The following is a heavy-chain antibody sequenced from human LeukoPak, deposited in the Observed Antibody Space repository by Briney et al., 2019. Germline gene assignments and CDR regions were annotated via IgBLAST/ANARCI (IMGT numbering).Heavy chain of an antibody. V-gene: IGHV3-30*18. CDR3: AKDYGYYSSYYYGMDV. Sequence: GGSLRLSCAASGFTFSSSGMHWVRQAPGKGLEWVAVVSYDGRNKYYADSVKGRFTISRDNSKHTLYMQMNSLRAEDTAVYYCAKDYGYYSSYYYGMDVWGQGTTVTVSS. J-gene: IGHJ6*02. CDR1: GFTFSSSG. CDR2: VSYDGRNK. D-gene: IGHD4-11*01.